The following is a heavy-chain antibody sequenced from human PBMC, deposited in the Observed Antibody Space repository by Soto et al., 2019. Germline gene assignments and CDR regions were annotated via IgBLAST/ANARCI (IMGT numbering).Heavy chain of an antibody. V-gene: IGHV1-69*12. CDR3: ARSYGGNLVDPFDY. Sequence: QVQLVQSGAEVKKPGSSVKVSCKASGGTFSSYAISWVRQAPGQGLEWMGGSIPIFGTANYAQKCQGRVTITADESTSTAYMELSSLRSEDTAVYYCARSYGGNLVDPFDYWGQGTLVTVSS. J-gene: IGHJ4*02. D-gene: IGHD4-17*01. CDR2: SIPIFGTA. CDR1: GGTFSSYA.